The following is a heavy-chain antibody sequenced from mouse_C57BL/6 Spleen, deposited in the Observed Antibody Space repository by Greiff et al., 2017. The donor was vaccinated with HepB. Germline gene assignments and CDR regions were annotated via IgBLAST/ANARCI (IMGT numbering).Heavy chain of an antibody. V-gene: IGHV1-26*01. D-gene: IGHD1-1*01. J-gene: IGHJ1*03. Sequence: VQLQQSGPELVKPGASVKISCKASGYTFTDYYMNWVKQSHGKSLEWIGDINPNNGGTSYNQKFKGKATLTVDKSSSTAYMELRSLTSEDSAVYYCARPPTVVADWYFDVWGTGTTVTVSS. CDR2: INPNNGGT. CDR1: GYTFTDYY. CDR3: ARPPTVVADWYFDV.